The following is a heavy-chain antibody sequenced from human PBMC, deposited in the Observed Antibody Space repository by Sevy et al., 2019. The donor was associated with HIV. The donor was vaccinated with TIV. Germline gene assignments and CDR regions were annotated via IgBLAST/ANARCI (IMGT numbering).Heavy chain of an antibody. CDR1: GDSFSSYF. CDR2: INTSGST. Sequence: SETLSLTCTVSGDSFSSYFWARIRQPAGKGLEWIGRINTSGSTNYNPSLKSRVTMSVDTSKGQFSLKVTSLTAADTAIYFCARSNWVTATNGFSKSYYFDYWGQGSLVTVSS. J-gene: IGHJ4*02. CDR3: ARSNWVTATNGFSKSYYFDY. V-gene: IGHV4-4*07. D-gene: IGHD7-27*01.